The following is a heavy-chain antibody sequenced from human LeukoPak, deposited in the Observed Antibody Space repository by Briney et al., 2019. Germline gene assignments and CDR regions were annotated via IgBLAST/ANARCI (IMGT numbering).Heavy chain of an antibody. J-gene: IGHJ4*02. CDR2: ISGSGDST. D-gene: IGHD5-18*01. V-gene: IGHV3-23*01. Sequence: PGGSLRLSCAASGFTFSNYAMTWVRQTPGKGLFWVSAISGSGDSTHYADSVKGRFTISRDNSKNTLYLQMNSLRAEDTAVYYCAKDVGYGYQIGGDWGQGTLVTVSS. CDR1: GFTFSNYA. CDR3: AKDVGYGYQIGGD.